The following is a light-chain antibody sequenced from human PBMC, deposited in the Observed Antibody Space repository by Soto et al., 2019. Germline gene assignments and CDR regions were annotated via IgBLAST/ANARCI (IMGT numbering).Light chain of an antibody. J-gene: IGKJ1*01. V-gene: IGKV4-1*01. CDR1: QSVLYSSNNKNY. CDR2: WAS. CDR3: QQYYDAPQT. Sequence: DIVMTQSPDSLAVSLGERATINCKSSQSVLYSSNNKNYLAWYQQKPGQPPKLLIYWASTRESGVPDRLSVSGSGTDFTLTIISLQAEDVAVSYCQQYYDAPQTFGQGTKVEIK.